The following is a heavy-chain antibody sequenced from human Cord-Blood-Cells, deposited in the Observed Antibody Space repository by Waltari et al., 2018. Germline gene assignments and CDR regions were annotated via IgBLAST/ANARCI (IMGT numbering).Heavy chain of an antibody. CDR3: ARMYYDFWSGYYTRYYYGMDV. V-gene: IGHV1-8*01. CDR2: MNPNSSNT. J-gene: IGHJ6*02. D-gene: IGHD3-3*01. Sequence: QVQLVQSGAEVKKPGASVKVSCKASGYTFTSYDINWVRQATGQGLEWMGWMNPNSSNTGYAQKFQGRVTMTRNTSISTAYMELSSLRSEDTAVYYCARMYYDFWSGYYTRYYYGMDVWGQGTTVTVSS. CDR1: GYTFTSYD.